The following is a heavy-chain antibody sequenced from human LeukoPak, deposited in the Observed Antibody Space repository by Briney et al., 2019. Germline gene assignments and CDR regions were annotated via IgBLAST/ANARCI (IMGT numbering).Heavy chain of an antibody. CDR3: ARDTGRDSSGYYPRDY. D-gene: IGHD3-22*01. V-gene: IGHV1-2*02. CDR2: INPNSGGT. CDR1: GYTFTGYY. J-gene: IGHJ4*02. Sequence: ASVKVSCKASGYTFTGYYMHWVRQAPGQGLEWMGWINPNSGGTNYAQKFQGRVTMTRDTSISTAYMELSRLRSDDTAVYYCARDTGRDSSGYYPRDYWGQGTLVTVSS.